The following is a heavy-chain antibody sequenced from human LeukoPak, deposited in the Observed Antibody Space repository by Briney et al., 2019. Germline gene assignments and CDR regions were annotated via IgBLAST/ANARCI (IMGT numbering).Heavy chain of an antibody. CDR1: GFSFSNYW. CDR3: ARDGDTAHFDY. J-gene: IGHJ4*02. V-gene: IGHV3-7*01. Sequence: PGGSLRLSCVVSGFSFSNYWMSWVRQAPGKGLEWVANIKQDGSEIYYVGSVKGRFTISRDNAKNSLYLQMNSLRVEDTAEYYCARDGDTAHFDYWGQGTLVTVSS. CDR2: IKQDGSEI. D-gene: IGHD5-18*01.